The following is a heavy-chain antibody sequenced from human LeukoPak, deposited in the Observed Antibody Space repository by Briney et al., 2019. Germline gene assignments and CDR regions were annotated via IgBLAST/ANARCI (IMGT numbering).Heavy chain of an antibody. Sequence: GGSLRLSCAASGFTFSSYGMNWVRQAPGKGLEWVSGISGNGGSTYYADSVKGRFTISRDNSKNTLYLQMNSLRAEDTAVYYCAKSWGKFDYGGNLFDYWGQGTLVTVSS. J-gene: IGHJ4*02. D-gene: IGHD4-23*01. CDR2: ISGNGGST. CDR3: AKSWGKFDYGGNLFDY. V-gene: IGHV3-23*01. CDR1: GFTFSSYG.